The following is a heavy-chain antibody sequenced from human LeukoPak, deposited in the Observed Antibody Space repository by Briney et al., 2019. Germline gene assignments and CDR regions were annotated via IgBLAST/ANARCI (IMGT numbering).Heavy chain of an antibody. CDR1: GFTFDDYG. Sequence: GGSLRLSCAASGFTFDDYGMSWVRQAPGKGLEWVSGISWNGGSKDYADSVKGRFIISRDNAKNSLFLQMNSLRAEDMALYYCVRDISTSGWYVWASDIWGQGTTVTVSS. CDR2: ISWNGGSK. J-gene: IGHJ3*02. D-gene: IGHD6-19*01. V-gene: IGHV3-9*03. CDR3: VRDISTSGWYVWASDI.